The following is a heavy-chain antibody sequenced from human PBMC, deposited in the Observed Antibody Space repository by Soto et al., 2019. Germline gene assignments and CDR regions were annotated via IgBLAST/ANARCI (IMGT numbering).Heavy chain of an antibody. CDR3: ASGSPRKTDFDY. J-gene: IGHJ4*02. CDR1: GFSFSSYG. V-gene: IGHV3-33*01. Sequence: QVQLVESGGGVVQPGRSLRLSCAASGFSFSSYGMHWVRQAPGKGLEWVAGIWYDGSNKYYADSVKGRFTISRDNSKNTLYLQMNSLRAEDTAVYYCASGSPRKTDFDYWGQGTLVTVSS. D-gene: IGHD3-10*01. CDR2: IWYDGSNK.